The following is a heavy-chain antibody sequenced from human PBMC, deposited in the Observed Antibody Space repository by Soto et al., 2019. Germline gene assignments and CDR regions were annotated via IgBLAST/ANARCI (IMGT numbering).Heavy chain of an antibody. V-gene: IGHV4-34*01. CDR1: GGSFSGYY. CDR3: ARLGYSGYDSSYYYYYMDV. D-gene: IGHD5-12*01. J-gene: IGHJ6*03. Sequence: TSETLSLTCAVYGGSFSGYYWSWIRQPPGKGLEWIGEINHSGSTNYNPSLKSRVTISVDTSKNQFSLKLSSVTAADTAVYYCARLGYSGYDSSYYYYYMDVWGKGTTVTVSS. CDR2: INHSGST.